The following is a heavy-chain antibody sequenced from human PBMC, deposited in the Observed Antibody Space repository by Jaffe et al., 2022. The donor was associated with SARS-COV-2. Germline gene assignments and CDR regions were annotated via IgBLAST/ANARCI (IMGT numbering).Heavy chain of an antibody. D-gene: IGHD4-17*01. Sequence: QVQLVQSGAEVKKPGASVKVSCKASGYTFTGYYMHWVRQAPGQGLEWMGWINPNSGGTNYAQKFQGRVTMTRDTSISTAYMELSRLRSDDTAVYYCARNTRLTTPHYYYYGMDVWGQGTTVTVSS. CDR2: INPNSGGT. CDR1: GYTFTGYY. V-gene: IGHV1-2*02. J-gene: IGHJ6*02. CDR3: ARNTRLTTPHYYYYGMDV.